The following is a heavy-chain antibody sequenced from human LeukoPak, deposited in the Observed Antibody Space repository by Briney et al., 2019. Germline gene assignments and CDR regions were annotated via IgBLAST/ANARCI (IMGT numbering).Heavy chain of an antibody. J-gene: IGHJ4*02. CDR2: IKQDGSEK. CDR1: RFTFSSYW. D-gene: IGHD3-22*01. Sequence: GGSLRLSCAASRFTFSSYWMSWVRQAPGKGLEWVANIKQDGSEKYYVDSVKGRFTISRDNAKNSLYLQMNSLRAEDTAVYYCARDVDSSGYLVGGGVDYWGQGTLVTVSS. V-gene: IGHV3-7*01. CDR3: ARDVDSSGYLVGGGVDY.